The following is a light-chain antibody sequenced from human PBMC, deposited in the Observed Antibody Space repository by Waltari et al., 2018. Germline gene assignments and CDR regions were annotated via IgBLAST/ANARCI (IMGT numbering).Light chain of an antibody. V-gene: IGKV1-5*01. CDR3: QQYLLFWT. J-gene: IGKJ1*01. Sequence: DIQMTQSPSTLSASVGDRVTITCRASQTINGWLAWYQPKPGNAPELLVHDASALESGVPPRFSGSGSGTEFTRTIRSVQPEDVATYYCQQYLLFWTFGQGTRVEIK. CDR1: QTINGW. CDR2: DAS.